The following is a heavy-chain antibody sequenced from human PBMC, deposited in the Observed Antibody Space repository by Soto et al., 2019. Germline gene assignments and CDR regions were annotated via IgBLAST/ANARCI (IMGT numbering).Heavy chain of an antibody. CDR2: INHSGST. CDR1: GGSFSGYY. J-gene: IGHJ5*02. D-gene: IGHD3-3*01. Sequence: SETLSLTCAVYGGSFSGYYWSWIRQPPGKGLEWIGEINHSGSTNYNPSLKSRVTISVDTSKNQFSLKLSSVTAAGTAVYYCARVWGYYDFWSGYATHNWFDPWGQGTLVTVSS. CDR3: ARVWGYYDFWSGYATHNWFDP. V-gene: IGHV4-34*01.